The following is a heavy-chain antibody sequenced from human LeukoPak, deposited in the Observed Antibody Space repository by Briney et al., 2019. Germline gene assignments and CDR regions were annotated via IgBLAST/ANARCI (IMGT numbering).Heavy chain of an antibody. V-gene: IGHV1-69*05. J-gene: IGHJ4*02. CDR3: AGGETGYFDY. Sequence: SVKVSCKASGGTFSSYAISWVRQAPGQGLEWMGRIIPIFGTANYAQTFQGRVTITTDESTSTAYMELSSLRSEDTAVYYCAGGETGYFDYWGQGTLVTVSS. CDR2: IIPIFGTA. CDR1: GGTFSSYA.